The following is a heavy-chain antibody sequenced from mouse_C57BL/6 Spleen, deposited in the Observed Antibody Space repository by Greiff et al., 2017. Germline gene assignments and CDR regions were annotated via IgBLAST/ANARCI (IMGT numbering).Heavy chain of an antibody. J-gene: IGHJ4*01. V-gene: IGHV5-6*02. CDR2: ISSGGSYT. Sequence: EVKLEESGGDLVQPGGSLKLSCAASGFTFSSYGMSWVRQAPDKRLEWVATISSGGSYTYYPDSVKGRFTISRDNAKNTLYLQMSSLKSEDTAMYYGARQDGSHYAMDYWGQGTSVTVSS. CDR3: ARQDGSHYAMDY. D-gene: IGHD2-3*01. CDR1: GFTFSSYG.